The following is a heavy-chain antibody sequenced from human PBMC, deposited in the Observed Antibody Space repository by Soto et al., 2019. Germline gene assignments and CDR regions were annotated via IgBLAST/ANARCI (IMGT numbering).Heavy chain of an antibody. CDR1: GGSISSGGYY. D-gene: IGHD6-13*01. CDR3: ARFSRPYGYSSSWYRPEGYYYDGMDV. V-gene: IGHV4-31*03. CDR2: IYYSGST. Sequence: LSLTCTVSGGSISSGGYYWSWIRQHPGKGLEWIGYIYYSGSTYYNPSLKSRVTISVDTAKNQFSLKLSSVTAADTAVYYCARFSRPYGYSSSWYRPEGYYYDGMDVWGQGTTVTVSS. J-gene: IGHJ6*02.